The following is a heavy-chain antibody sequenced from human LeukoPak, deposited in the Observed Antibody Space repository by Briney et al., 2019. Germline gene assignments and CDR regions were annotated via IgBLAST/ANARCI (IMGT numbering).Heavy chain of an antibody. CDR3: AADRVLFDY. CDR2: IKQDGSEK. D-gene: IGHD4/OR15-4a*01. J-gene: IGHJ4*02. V-gene: IGHV3-7*01. Sequence: AGSLRLSCAASGFNFSSYWMSWVGQAAGQGLAWVANIKQDGSEKYYVDSVKGRFTISRDNAKNSLYLQMNSLRAEDTAVYYCAADRVLFDYWGQGTLVTVSS. CDR1: GFNFSSYW.